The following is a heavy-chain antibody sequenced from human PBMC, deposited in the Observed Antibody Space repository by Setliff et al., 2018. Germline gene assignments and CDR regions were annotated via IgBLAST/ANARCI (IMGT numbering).Heavy chain of an antibody. V-gene: IGHV4-59*01. J-gene: IGHJ4*02. CDR3: ARDPAAWEVPFDC. CDR2: IYYSGST. CDR1: GGSISSYY. Sequence: SESLSLTCTVSGGSISSYYWSWIRQPPGKGLEWIGYIYYSGSTNYNPSLKSRVTISVDTSKNQFSLKLSSVTAADTAVYYCARDPAAWEVPFDCWGQGTLVTVSS. D-gene: IGHD1-26*01.